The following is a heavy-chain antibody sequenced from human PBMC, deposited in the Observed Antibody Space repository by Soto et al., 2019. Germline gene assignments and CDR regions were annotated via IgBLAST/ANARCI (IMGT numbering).Heavy chain of an antibody. J-gene: IGHJ6*02. CDR1: GFTFNTYS. V-gene: IGHV3-21*01. CDR3: ARSGGYYYYYYGMDV. D-gene: IGHD1-26*01. CDR2: ITTSSAYT. Sequence: GGSLRLSCVASGFTFNTYSMNWVRQAPGKGLEWVSSITTSSAYTYTADSVKGRFTVSRDDAKNSLYLQMNNLRAEDTAVYYCARSGGYYYYYYGMDVWGQGTTVTVSS.